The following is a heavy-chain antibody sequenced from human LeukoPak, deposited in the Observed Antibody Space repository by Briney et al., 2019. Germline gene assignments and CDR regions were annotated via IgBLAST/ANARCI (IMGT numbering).Heavy chain of an antibody. D-gene: IGHD2-2*01. CDR3: ARGGYQLLVNDY. V-gene: IGHV1-69*05. CDR2: IIPIFGST. J-gene: IGHJ4*02. CDR1: GGTFRTCA. Sequence: ASVKVSCKASGGTFRTCAISWVRQAPGHGLEWMGWIIPIFGSTNYPQKFQGRVTITTDESTSTVYMEVNSLKFEDSAVYYCARGGYQLLVNDYWGQGTLVTVSS.